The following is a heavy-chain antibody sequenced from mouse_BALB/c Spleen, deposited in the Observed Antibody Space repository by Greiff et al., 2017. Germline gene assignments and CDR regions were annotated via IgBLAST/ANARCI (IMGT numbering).Heavy chain of an antibody. J-gene: IGHJ2*01. CDR1: GYSITSDYA. V-gene: IGHV3-2*02. D-gene: IGHD2-10*01. Sequence: EVQLQQSGPGLVKPSQSLSLTCTVTGYSITSDYAWNWIRQFPGNILEWMGYISYSGSTSYNPSLKSRISITRDTSKNQFFLQLNSVTTEDTATYYCASETYYGNYDDWGQGTTLTVSS. CDR2: ISYSGST. CDR3: ASETYYGNYDD.